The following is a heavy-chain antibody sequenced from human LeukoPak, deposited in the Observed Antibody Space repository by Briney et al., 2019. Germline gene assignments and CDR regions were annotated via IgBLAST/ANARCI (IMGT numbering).Heavy chain of an antibody. CDR3: AGEPGPNDVRAHEY. CDR1: GFAFNDYY. V-gene: IGHV3-11*06. CDR2: ITTTGTYT. J-gene: IGHJ4*02. Sequence: NPGGSLRLSCAASGFAFNDYYMSWIRQAPGKGLEWISYITTTGTYTNYADSVKGRFTISRDNASNSLLLQMTSLRAEDTAIYYCAGEPGPNDVRAHEYRGKGTLVTVSS. D-gene: IGHD2-2*01.